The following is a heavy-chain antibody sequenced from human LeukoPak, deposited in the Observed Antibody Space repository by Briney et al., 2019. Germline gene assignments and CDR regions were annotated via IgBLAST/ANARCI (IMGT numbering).Heavy chain of an antibody. J-gene: IGHJ3*02. V-gene: IGHV3-48*01. Sequence: GGSLRLSCTASGFTFSRYAMNWVRQAPGKGLEWVSYISTRISTIYYPDSVKGRFTISRDNAKTSLYLQMNSLRAEDTAVYYCARDAAWSGYYDAFDIWGQGTMVTVSS. D-gene: IGHD3-3*01. CDR2: ISTRISTI. CDR1: GFTFSRYA. CDR3: ARDAAWSGYYDAFDI.